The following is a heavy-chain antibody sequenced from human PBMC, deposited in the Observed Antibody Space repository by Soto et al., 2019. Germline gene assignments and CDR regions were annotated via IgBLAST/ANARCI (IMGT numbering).Heavy chain of an antibody. CDR3: ARYCSSTSCQVYYYGMDV. CDR2: INPNSGGT. J-gene: IGHJ6*02. CDR1: GYTFTGYY. Sequence: GASVKVSCKASGYTFTGYYMHWVRQAPGQGLEWMGWINPNSGGTNYAQKFQGWVTMTRDTSISTAYMELSRLRSDDTAVYYCARYCSSTSCQVYYYGMDVWGQGTTVTSP. V-gene: IGHV1-2*04. D-gene: IGHD2-2*01.